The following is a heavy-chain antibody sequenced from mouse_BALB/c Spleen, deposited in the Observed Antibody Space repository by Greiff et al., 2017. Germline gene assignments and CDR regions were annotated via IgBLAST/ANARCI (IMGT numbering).Heavy chain of an antibody. Sequence: QVQLQQSGAELVKPGASVKLSCKASGYTFTSYYMYWVKQRPGQGLEWIGEINPSNGGTSYNQKFKGKATLTVDKSSSTAYMQLKSLTSEDSAVYYCARGHSWFAYWGQGTLVTVSA. CDR3: ARGHSWFAY. D-gene: IGHD3-3*01. V-gene: IGHV1-53*01. CDR1: GYTFTSYY. J-gene: IGHJ3*01. CDR2: INPSNGGT.